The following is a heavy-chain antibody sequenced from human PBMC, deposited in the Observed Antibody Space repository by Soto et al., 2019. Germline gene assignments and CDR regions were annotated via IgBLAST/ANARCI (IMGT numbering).Heavy chain of an antibody. Sequence: QVHLVESGGGVVQPGRSLRLSCAASGFIFNEYGMHWVRQAPGKGLEWVAVIWYDGSNKYYADSVKGRFTFSRDNSKNTMPLQMNSLRVEDTAVYYCARWGCSGSNCNLNQRSFDLWGQGTLVTVSS. D-gene: IGHD2-15*01. CDR3: ARWGCSGSNCNLNQRSFDL. CDR1: GFIFNEYG. CDR2: IWYDGSNK. V-gene: IGHV3-33*03. J-gene: IGHJ4*02.